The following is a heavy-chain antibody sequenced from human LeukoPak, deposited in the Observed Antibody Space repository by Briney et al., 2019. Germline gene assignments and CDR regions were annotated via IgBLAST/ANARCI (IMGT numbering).Heavy chain of an antibody. D-gene: IGHD1-26*01. V-gene: IGHV4-34*01. J-gene: IGHJ4*02. CDR2: INNSGST. CDR3: AGQGVGRTFCY. Sequence: PSESLSLTCAVYGGSFSGYYWSWIRQPPGKGLEWIGEINNSGSTNYNPYLKSRFTISVDTSKNQFSLKLSSVTAADTGVYYCAGQGVGRTFCYWGQGTLVTVSS. CDR1: GGSFSGYY.